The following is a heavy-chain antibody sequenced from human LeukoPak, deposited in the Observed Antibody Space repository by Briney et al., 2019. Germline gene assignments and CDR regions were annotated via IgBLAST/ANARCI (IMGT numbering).Heavy chain of an antibody. Sequence: PGGSLRLSCVASGFTFSRCWVTWVRQAPGKGLEWVGNIKQDGSDKYYVDSVKGRFTISRDNSMNSLYLQMNSLRVEDTAVYYCARDLSYSNYDPIFDIWGQGTMVTVSS. CDR1: GFTFSRCW. CDR2: IKQDGSDK. J-gene: IGHJ3*02. D-gene: IGHD4-11*01. V-gene: IGHV3-7*01. CDR3: ARDLSYSNYDPIFDI.